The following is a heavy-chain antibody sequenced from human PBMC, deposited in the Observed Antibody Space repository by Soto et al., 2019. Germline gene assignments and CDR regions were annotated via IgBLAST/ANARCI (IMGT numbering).Heavy chain of an antibody. D-gene: IGHD4-4*01. CDR1: GGSSSSRAFS. J-gene: IGHJ4*02. Sequence: SDTCSVAGGSSSSRAFSWSWIRQPPGRGLEWIGYIYHSGSTYYIPSLRSRVAISMDRAKNQFSLHLSSVTAEDTAVYFCARVRYSDNWHGLIDFWGLGTLVTVS. CDR3: ARVRYSDNWHGLIDF. CDR2: IYHSGST. V-gene: IGHV4-30-2*01.